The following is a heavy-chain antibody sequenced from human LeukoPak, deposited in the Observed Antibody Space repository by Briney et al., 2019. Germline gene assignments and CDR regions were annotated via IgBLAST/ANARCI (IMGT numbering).Heavy chain of an antibody. V-gene: IGHV1-18*01. J-gene: IGHJ4*02. CDR3: ARDQVVGATAGTFDY. CDR1: GYTFTNFG. Sequence: ASVKVSCKASGYTFTNFGISWVRQAPGQGLEWMGWISAYNGNTNYAQRLQGRVTLTTDTSTCTAYMELGSLGSDDTAVYYCARDQVVGATAGTFDYWGQGTLVTVSP. CDR2: ISAYNGNT. D-gene: IGHD1-26*01.